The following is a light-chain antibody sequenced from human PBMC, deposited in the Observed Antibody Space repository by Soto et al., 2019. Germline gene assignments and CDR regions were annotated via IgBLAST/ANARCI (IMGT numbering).Light chain of an antibody. CDR2: EVS. CDR3: CSSAGTSTHTV. V-gene: IGLV2-23*02. CDR1: SSDVGSYNL. Sequence: QSVLTQPASVSGSPGQSITISCTGTSSDVGSYNLVSWYQQHPGKAPKLMISEVSKRPSGISDRFSGSKSGSTASLTISGRQAEDEADYYCCSSAGTSTHTVFGGGTQLTVL. J-gene: IGLJ7*01.